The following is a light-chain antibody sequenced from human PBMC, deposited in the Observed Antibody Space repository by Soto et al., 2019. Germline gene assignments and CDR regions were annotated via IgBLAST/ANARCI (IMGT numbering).Light chain of an antibody. CDR2: AAS. J-gene: IGKJ2*01. Sequence: DIQMTQSPSSLSASVGDRVTITCRASQSISSYLNWYQQKPGKAPKLVNYAASSLQSGVPTRFSGSGSGTDFTFIISSLQPEDFATYYCQQSYNAPRTFGQGTKLEIK. V-gene: IGKV1-39*01. CDR3: QQSYNAPRT. CDR1: QSISSY.